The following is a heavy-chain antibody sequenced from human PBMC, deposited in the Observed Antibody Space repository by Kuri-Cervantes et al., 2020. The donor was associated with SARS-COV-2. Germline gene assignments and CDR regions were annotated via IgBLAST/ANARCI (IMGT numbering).Heavy chain of an antibody. V-gene: IGHV3-53*05. Sequence: GGSLRLSCAASGFTVSTNYMSWVRQAPGKGLEWVSIIYSGGTTYYADSVKGRFTISRDNSKNTLFLQMSGLRAEDTAVYFCVTRGGSEAFDVWGQGTMVTVSS. CDR1: GFTVSTNY. J-gene: IGHJ3*01. CDR3: VTRGGSEAFDV. D-gene: IGHD1-1*01. CDR2: IYSGGTT.